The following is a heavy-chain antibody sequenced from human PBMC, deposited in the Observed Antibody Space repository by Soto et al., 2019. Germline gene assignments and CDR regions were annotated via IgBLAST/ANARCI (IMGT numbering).Heavy chain of an antibody. Sequence: PGGSLRLSCAASGFTFSNAWMSWVRQAPGKGLEWVGRIKSKTDGGTTDYAAPVKGRFTISRDDSKNTLYLQMNSLKTEDTAVYYCTGYYDFWSGPHYWGQGTLVTVSS. J-gene: IGHJ4*02. CDR1: GFTFSNAW. V-gene: IGHV3-15*01. D-gene: IGHD3-3*01. CDR3: TGYYDFWSGPHY. CDR2: IKSKTDGGTT.